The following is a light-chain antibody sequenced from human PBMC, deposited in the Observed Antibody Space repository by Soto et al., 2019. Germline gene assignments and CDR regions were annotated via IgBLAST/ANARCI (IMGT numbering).Light chain of an antibody. CDR1: QSISSSY. CDR3: QFFGSSRYT. J-gene: IGKJ2*01. V-gene: IGKV3-20*01. CDR2: GAS. Sequence: XXPGERATLACRASQSISSSYLAWYQQKPGQAPRLLIYGASSRATGIPDRFSGSGSGTDFTLTISRLEPEDFAVYYCQFFGSSRYTFGQGTKLEIK.